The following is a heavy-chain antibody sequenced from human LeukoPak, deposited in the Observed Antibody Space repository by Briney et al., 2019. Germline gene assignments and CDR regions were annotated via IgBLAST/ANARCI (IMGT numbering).Heavy chain of an antibody. V-gene: IGHV4-59*08. Sequence: SETLSLTCTVSGGSISSYYWSWIRQPPGKGLEWIGYIYYSGSTNYNPSLKSRVTISVDTSKNQFSLKLSSVTAADTAVYYCARHGFGIAVAGTPWGFDYWGQGTLVTVSS. J-gene: IGHJ4*02. CDR3: ARHGFGIAVAGTPWGFDY. CDR2: IYYSGST. D-gene: IGHD6-19*01. CDR1: GGSISSYY.